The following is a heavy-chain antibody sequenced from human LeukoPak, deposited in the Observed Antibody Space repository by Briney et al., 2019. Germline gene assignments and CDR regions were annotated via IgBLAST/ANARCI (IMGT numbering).Heavy chain of an antibody. CDR2: INTNTGNP. CDR3: ASGVGLDGSGYPRLNDAFDI. Sequence: ASVKVSCKASGYTLTSYAMNWVRQAPGQGLEWMGWINTNTGNPTYAQGFTGRFVFSLDTSVSTAYLQISSLKAEDTAVYYCASGVGLDGSGYPRLNDAFDIWGQGTMVTVSS. J-gene: IGHJ3*02. D-gene: IGHD3-22*01. CDR1: GYTLTSYA. V-gene: IGHV7-4-1*02.